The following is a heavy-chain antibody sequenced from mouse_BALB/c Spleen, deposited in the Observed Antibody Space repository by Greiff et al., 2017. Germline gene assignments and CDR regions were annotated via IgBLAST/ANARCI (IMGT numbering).Heavy chain of an antibody. D-gene: IGHD2-3*01. CDR1: GYTFTSYY. CDR2: INPSNGGT. J-gene: IGHJ2*01. V-gene: IGHV1S81*02. CDR3: TRGDGYFFDY. Sequence: LVESGAELVKPGASVKLSCKASGYTFTSYYMYWVKQRPGQGLEWIGEINPSNGGTNFNEKFKSKATLTVDKSSSTAYMQLSSLTSEDSAVYYCTRGDGYFFDYWGQGTTLTVSS.